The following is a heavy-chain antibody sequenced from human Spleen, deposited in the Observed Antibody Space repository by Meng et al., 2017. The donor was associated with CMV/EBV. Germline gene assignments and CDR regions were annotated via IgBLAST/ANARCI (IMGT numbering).Heavy chain of an antibody. J-gene: IGHJ6*02. CDR1: SGSISTNY. Sequence: GSLRLSCTVSSGSISTNYWSWIRQPPGKGLEWIGYIYYSGSTNYNPSLKSRVTISVDTSKNQFSLKLNSVTAADTAVYYCAREKYSGYDRGQGYGMDVWGQGTTVTVSS. D-gene: IGHD5-12*01. V-gene: IGHV4-59*01. CDR2: IYYSGST. CDR3: AREKYSGYDRGQGYGMDV.